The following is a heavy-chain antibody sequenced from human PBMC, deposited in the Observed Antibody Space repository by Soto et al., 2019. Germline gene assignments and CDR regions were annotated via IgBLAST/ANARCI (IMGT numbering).Heavy chain of an antibody. D-gene: IGHD6-19*01. J-gene: IGHJ4*02. CDR3: TPRRGWYFDY. CDR2: IKSKTDGGTT. V-gene: IGHV3-15*01. CDR1: GFTFSNAW. Sequence: GGSLRLSCAASGFTFSNAWMSWVRQAPGKGLEWVGRIKSKTDGGTTDYAAPVKGRFTISRDDSKNTLYLQMNSLKTRDTAVYYRTPRRGWYFDYWGQGTLVTVSS.